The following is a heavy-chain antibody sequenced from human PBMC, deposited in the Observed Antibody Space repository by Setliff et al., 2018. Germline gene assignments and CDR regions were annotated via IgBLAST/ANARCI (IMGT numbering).Heavy chain of an antibody. CDR1: GGTFRSYG. Sequence: RASVKVSCKASGGTFRSYGISWVRQAPGQGLEWMGGTIPMFGSANYAQKFQGRVTIITDESTNTAFMQLSSLRSDDTAVYYCVREGVDRRSSTDYRYYMDVWGKGTTVTVSS. J-gene: IGHJ6*03. D-gene: IGHD6-6*01. V-gene: IGHV1-69*05. CDR3: VREGVDRRSSTDYRYYMDV. CDR2: TIPMFGSA.